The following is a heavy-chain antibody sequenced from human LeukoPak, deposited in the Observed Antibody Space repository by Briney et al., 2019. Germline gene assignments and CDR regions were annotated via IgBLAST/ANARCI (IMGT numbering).Heavy chain of an antibody. CDR2: ISWNSAMI. V-gene: IGHV3-9*01. CDR3: AKATYSTSPGYYFDY. J-gene: IGHJ4*02. D-gene: IGHD6-6*01. CDR1: GFTFDDYA. Sequence: PGGSLRLSCAAYGFTFDDYAMHWVRQGPGKGLEWVSGISWNSAMIAYADSVKGRFTISRDNAKSSLYLQMNSLRAEDTAFYYCAKATYSTSPGYYFDYWGQGTLVTVSS.